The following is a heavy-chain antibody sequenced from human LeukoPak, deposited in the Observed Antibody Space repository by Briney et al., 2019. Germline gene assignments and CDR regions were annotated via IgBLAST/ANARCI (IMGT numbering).Heavy chain of an antibody. J-gene: IGHJ5*02. V-gene: IGHV1-18*01. CDR1: GYTFTSYG. CDR2: ISAYNGNT. Sequence: ASVKVSCKASGYTFTSYGISWRRQAPGQGLEWMGWISAYNGNTNYAQKLQGRVTMTTDTSTSTAYMELRSLRSDDTAVYYCARGVRSGDYPNGGWFDPWGQGTLVTVSS. D-gene: IGHD4-17*01. CDR3: ARGVRSGDYPNGGWFDP.